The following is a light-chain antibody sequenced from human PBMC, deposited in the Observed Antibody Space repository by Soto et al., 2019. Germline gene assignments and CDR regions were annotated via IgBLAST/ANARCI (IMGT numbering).Light chain of an antibody. Sequence: QSVLTQSPSASASLGASVKLTCTLSSGHSSYAIAWHQQQPEKGPRYLMKLNSDGSHSKGDGIPDRFSGSSSGAERYLTISSLQSEDEADYYCQTGGLVVFGGGTKVTVL. J-gene: IGLJ2*01. CDR3: QTGGLVV. CDR2: LNSDGSH. CDR1: SGHSSYA. V-gene: IGLV4-69*01.